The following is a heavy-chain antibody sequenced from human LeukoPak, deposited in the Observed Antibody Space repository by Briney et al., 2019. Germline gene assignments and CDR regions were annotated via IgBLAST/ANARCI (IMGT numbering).Heavy chain of an antibody. CDR1: GYIFTSYW. J-gene: IGHJ4*02. Sequence: GESLKISCKGSGYIFTSYWFGWVRQMPGKGLEWMGIFYAGDSATRYSPSFQGQAPISAAKPISPAYRQWTTLKASDSAMYYCARYEGDCYNKCFDYWGQGTLVTVSS. CDR3: ARYEGDCYNKCFDY. CDR2: FYAGDSAT. V-gene: IGHV5-51*04. D-gene: IGHD5-24*01.